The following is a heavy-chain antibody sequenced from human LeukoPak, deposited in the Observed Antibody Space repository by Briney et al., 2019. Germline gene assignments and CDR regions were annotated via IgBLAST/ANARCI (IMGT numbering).Heavy chain of an antibody. CDR2: ISYDGNNK. CDR1: GFTFSSYA. J-gene: IGHJ4*02. Sequence: GGSLRLSCAASGFTFSSYAMHWVRQAPGKGLEWVAVISYDGNNKYYADSVKGRFTISRDNSKNTLYLQMNSLRAEDTAVYYCARDDEVVTAAIGNYWGQGTLVTVSS. V-gene: IGHV3-30-3*01. D-gene: IGHD2-2*01. CDR3: ARDDEVVTAAIGNY.